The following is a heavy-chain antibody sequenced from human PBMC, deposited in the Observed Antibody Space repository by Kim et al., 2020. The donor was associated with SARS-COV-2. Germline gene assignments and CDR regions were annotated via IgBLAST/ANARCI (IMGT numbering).Heavy chain of an antibody. CDR2: IYYSGST. CDR1: GGSITSGGYY. Sequence: SETLSLTCTVSGGSITSGGYYWSWIRQHPGKGLEWIGYIYYSGSTYYNPSLKSLVTISVDTSKNHFSLKLSSGTAADTAVYYCARELEGWFDPWGQGTLVTVSS. J-gene: IGHJ5*02. V-gene: IGHV4-31*01. CDR3: ARELEGWFDP. D-gene: IGHD1-1*01.